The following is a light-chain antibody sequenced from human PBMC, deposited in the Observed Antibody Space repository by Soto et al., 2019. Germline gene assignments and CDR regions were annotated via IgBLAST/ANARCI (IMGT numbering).Light chain of an antibody. V-gene: IGKV2-28*01. CDR2: LGS. CDR1: QSLLYTNGYNY. Sequence: DIVMTQSPLSLPVTPGEPASISCRSSQSLLYTNGYNYLDWYLQKPGQSPQLLISLGSDRASGVPDRFSGSGSCTDFTLKISRVEAEDVGVYYCLQSLQTPWTFGQGTNVEIK. J-gene: IGKJ1*01. CDR3: LQSLQTPWT.